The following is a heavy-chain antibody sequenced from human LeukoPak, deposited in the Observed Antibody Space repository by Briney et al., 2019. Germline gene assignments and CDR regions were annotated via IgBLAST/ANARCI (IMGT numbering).Heavy chain of an antibody. CDR2: ISYDGSNK. Sequence: GGSLRLSRAASGFTFSSYAMHWVRQAPGKGLEWVAVISYDGSNKYYADSVKGRFTISRDNSKNTLYLQMNSLRAEDTAVYYCARRYCSSTSCYIVGFRYYYYGMDVWGQGTTVTVSS. J-gene: IGHJ6*02. CDR1: GFTFSSYA. V-gene: IGHV3-30*04. CDR3: ARRYCSSTSCYIVGFRYYYYGMDV. D-gene: IGHD2-2*02.